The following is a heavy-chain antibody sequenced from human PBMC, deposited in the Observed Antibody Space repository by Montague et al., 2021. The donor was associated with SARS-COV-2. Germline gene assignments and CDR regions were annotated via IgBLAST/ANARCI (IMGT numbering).Heavy chain of an antibody. CDR3: ARDGVLRYFDWLGDRYGMDV. D-gene: IGHD3-9*01. Sequence: SETLSLTCTVSGGSVSSGSYYWSWIRQPPGKGLEWIGYIYYSGSTNYNPSLKSRVTISVDTSKNQFSLKLSSVTAADTAVYYCARDGVLRYFDWLGDRYGMDVWGEGTTVTGSS. V-gene: IGHV4-61*01. CDR2: IYYSGST. J-gene: IGHJ6*04. CDR1: GGSVSSGSYY.